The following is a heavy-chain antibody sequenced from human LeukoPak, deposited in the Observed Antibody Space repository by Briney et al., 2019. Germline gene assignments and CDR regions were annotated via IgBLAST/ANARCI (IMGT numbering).Heavy chain of an antibody. CDR2: ISTTGTT. J-gene: IGHJ6*03. CDR3: ATNQIWDGDYHFDYYYQDV. Sequence: PSETLSLTCTVSGASISRDYWTWVRQPPGKGLEWVGYISTTGTTGYNPSLESRVTISVHPPKNQFPLRLTSVTAPDTAVYYCATNQIWDGDYHFDYYYQDVWGKGPTVTVSS. CDR1: GASISRDY. V-gene: IGHV4-4*09. D-gene: IGHD4-17*01.